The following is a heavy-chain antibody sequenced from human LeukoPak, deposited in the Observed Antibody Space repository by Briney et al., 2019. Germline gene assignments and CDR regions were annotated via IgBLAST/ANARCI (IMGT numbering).Heavy chain of an antibody. Sequence: GGSLRLSCAASGFTVSSNYMSWVRQAAGKGLEWVSVIYSGGSTFYADSVKGRFTISRDNSKNTLYLQLDSLRAEDTAVYYCARLPGRFDSSKYDGYYWGQGTLVTVSS. V-gene: IGHV3-53*01. D-gene: IGHD6-13*01. J-gene: IGHJ4*02. CDR1: GFTVSSNY. CDR2: IYSGGST. CDR3: ARLPGRFDSSKYDGYY.